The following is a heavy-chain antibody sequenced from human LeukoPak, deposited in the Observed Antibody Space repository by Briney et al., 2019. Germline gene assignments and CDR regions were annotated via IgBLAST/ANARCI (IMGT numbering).Heavy chain of an antibody. D-gene: IGHD3-9*01. V-gene: IGHV3-23*01. CDR2: ISGSGGST. CDR3: AKDSRYDILTGYYIHYYYYYGMDV. Sequence: GGSLRLFCAASGFTFSSYAMSWVRQAPGKGLEWVSAISGSGGSTYYADSVKGRFTISRDNSKNTLYLQMNSLRAEDTAVYYCAKDSRYDILTGYYIHYYYYYGMDVWGQGTTVTVSS. J-gene: IGHJ6*02. CDR1: GFTFSSYA.